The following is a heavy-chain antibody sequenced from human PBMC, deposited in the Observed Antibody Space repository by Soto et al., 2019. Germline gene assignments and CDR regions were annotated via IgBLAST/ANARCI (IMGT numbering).Heavy chain of an antibody. D-gene: IGHD4-17*01. V-gene: IGHV3-48*03. CDR1: GFTFSSYE. CDR2: ISSSGSTI. J-gene: IGHJ4*02. Sequence: GGSLRLSCAASGFTFSSYEMNWVRQAPGKGLEWVSYISSSGSTIYYADSVKGRFTISRDNAKNSLYLQMNSMRAEDTAVYYCAIIYGDTDDWGQGTLVTVSS. CDR3: AIIYGDTDD.